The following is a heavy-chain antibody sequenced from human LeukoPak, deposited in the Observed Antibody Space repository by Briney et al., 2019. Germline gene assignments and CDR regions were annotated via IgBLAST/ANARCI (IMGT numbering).Heavy chain of an antibody. CDR2: IFYSGKT. Sequence: PSETLSLTCTVSNGSMTSDSYYWAWVRQPPGKGLEWIGTIFYSGKTYYSASLMSRVTVSLDTSKKIFSLRLSSVTAADTAVYYCARLWIVATWFDAWGQGALVTVSS. CDR1: NGSMTSDSYY. V-gene: IGHV4-39*02. J-gene: IGHJ5*02. D-gene: IGHD2-2*03. CDR3: ARLWIVATWFDA.